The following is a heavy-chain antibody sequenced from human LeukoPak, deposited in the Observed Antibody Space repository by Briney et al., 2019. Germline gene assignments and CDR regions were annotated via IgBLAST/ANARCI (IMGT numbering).Heavy chain of an antibody. V-gene: IGHV3-53*01. CDR1: GFTVRSNY. CDR3: ARVYYGSGSLYYYYYYMDV. D-gene: IGHD3-10*01. Sequence: GGSLRLPCAASGFTVRSNYMSWVRQAPGKGLEWVSVIFSGGRTYYADSVKGRFTISRDNSKNTLYLQMNSLRAEDTAVYYCARVYYGSGSLYYYYYYMDVWGKGTTVTISS. CDR2: IFSGGRT. J-gene: IGHJ6*03.